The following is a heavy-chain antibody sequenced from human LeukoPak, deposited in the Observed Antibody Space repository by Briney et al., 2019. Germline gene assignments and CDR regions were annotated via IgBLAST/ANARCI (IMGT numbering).Heavy chain of an antibody. CDR3: TTGGAWIQLSEIYYYMDV. CDR2: ISGSGGGT. CDR1: GFTFSSYA. Sequence: AGGSLRLSCAASGFTFSSYAMNWVRQAPGKGLEWVSGISGSGGGTYYADSVKGRFTISRDNSKNTLYLQMNSLRAEDTAVYYCTTGGAWIQLSEIYYYMDVWGKGTTVTVSS. J-gene: IGHJ6*03. D-gene: IGHD5-18*01. V-gene: IGHV3-23*01.